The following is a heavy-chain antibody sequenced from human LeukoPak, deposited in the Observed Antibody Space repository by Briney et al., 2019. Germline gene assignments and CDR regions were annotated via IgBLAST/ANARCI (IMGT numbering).Heavy chain of an antibody. CDR2: IYSSGST. D-gene: IGHD1-26*01. J-gene: IGHJ4*02. CDR1: GGSISSGTYY. CDR3: ARSLYSGTYTLDY. V-gene: IGHV4-61*02. Sequence: PSETLSLTCTVSGGSISSGTYYWTWIRQPAGKGLEWIGRIYSSGSTNYNPSLKSRVTISIDTSKDQFTLKLSSVTAADTAVYYCARSLYSGTYTLDYWGQGTLVTVSS.